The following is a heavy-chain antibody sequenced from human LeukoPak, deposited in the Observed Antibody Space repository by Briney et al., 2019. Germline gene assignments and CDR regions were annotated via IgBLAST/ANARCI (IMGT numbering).Heavy chain of an antibody. V-gene: IGHV3-15*01. CDR2: IKSKTDGGTT. Sequence: GGSLRLSCAASGFIFSTYSMNWVRQAPGKGLEWVGRIKSKTDGGTTDYAAPVKGRFTISRDDSKNTLYLQMNSLKTEDTAVYYCTRGNDAFDIWGQGTMVTVSS. CDR3: TRGNDAFDI. J-gene: IGHJ3*02. CDR1: GFIFSTYS.